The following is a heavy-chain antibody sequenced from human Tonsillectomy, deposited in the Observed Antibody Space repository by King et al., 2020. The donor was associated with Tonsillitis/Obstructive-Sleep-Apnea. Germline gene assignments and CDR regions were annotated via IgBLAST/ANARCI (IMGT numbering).Heavy chain of an antibody. J-gene: IGHJ4*02. CDR1: GYTFTSYY. Sequence: VQLVQSGAEVKKPGASVRVSCKASGYTFTSYYLHWVRQAPGQGLEWLGIINPSDGITTYAQKFQGRVTMTRDTSTSTVYMELSSLRSEDTAVYYCARDMSVELVIDYWGQGTLVTVSS. CDR2: INPSDGIT. CDR3: ARDMSVELVIDY. V-gene: IGHV1-46*01. D-gene: IGHD1-26*01.